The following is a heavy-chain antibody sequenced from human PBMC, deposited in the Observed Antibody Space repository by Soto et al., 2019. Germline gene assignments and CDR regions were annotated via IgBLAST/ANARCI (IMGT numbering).Heavy chain of an antibody. J-gene: IGHJ5*02. CDR2: ISAYNGST. D-gene: IGHD2-15*01. CDR1: GYTFTSYG. Sequence: GASVKVSCKASGYTFTSYGISWVRQAPGQGLEWMGWISAYNGSTNYAQKLQGRVTMTTDTSTSTAYMELRSLRSDDTAVYYCAGDSHFLTVVVVVAVSLESWFDPWCKGTLLTLSS. CDR3: AGDSHFLTVVVVVAVSLESWFDP. V-gene: IGHV1-18*01.